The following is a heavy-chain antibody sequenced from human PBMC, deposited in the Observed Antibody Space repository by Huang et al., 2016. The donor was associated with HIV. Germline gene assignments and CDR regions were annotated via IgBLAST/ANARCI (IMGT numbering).Heavy chain of an antibody. Sequence: EVQLVESGGGLVKPGGSLRLSCAASGFTFSKAWMSWVRQAPVKWLWGGGRTKSKKGGGTTDYAAPVKGRLTISRDESINTLYLQMNSLKTEDTAVYYCTTPLLDYDTSGSPWGLNAFDIWGQGTMVTVSS. V-gene: IGHV3-15*01. D-gene: IGHD3-22*01. CDR2: TKSKKGGGTT. CDR3: TTPLLDYDTSGSPWGLNAFDI. CDR1: GFTFSKAW. J-gene: IGHJ3*02.